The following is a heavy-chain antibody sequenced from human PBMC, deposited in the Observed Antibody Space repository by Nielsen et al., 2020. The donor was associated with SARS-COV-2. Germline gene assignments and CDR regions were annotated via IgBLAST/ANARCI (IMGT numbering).Heavy chain of an antibody. CDR2: INADGSST. CDR3: ASASAHV. J-gene: IGHJ3*01. CDR1: GFTFSNYW. D-gene: IGHD3-16*01. Sequence: GESLKISCAASGFTFSNYWMHWVRQVPGKGLVWVSRINADGSSTSYADYVKGRFTISRDNAKNTLYLQMNGLRAEDTAVYYCASASAHVWGQGTMVTVSS. V-gene: IGHV3-74*01.